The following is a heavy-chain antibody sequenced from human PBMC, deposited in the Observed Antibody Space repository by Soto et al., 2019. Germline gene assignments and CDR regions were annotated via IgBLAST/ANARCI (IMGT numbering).Heavy chain of an antibody. J-gene: IGHJ6*02. CDR2: IWYDGSNK. CDR1: GFTFSSYG. Sequence: QVQLVESGGGVVQPGRSLRLSCAASGFTFSSYGMNWVRQAPGKGLEWVAVIWYDGSNKYYADSVKGRFTISRDNSKNTLYLQMKSLRAEDTAVYYCARDRALVLTGYHEDYYYYGMDVWGQGSTVTVSS. V-gene: IGHV3-33*01. CDR3: ARDRALVLTGYHEDYYYYGMDV. D-gene: IGHD3-9*01.